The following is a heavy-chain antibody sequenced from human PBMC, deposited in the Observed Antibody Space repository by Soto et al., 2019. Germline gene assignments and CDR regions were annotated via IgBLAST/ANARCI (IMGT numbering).Heavy chain of an antibody. Sequence: SPTLSLTCAVSGGSFSGYYWSWIRQPPGKGLERIGEINHSGSTNYNPSLKSRVTISVDTSKNQFSLKLSSVTAADTAVYYCAREGFAVTKRYYYYGMDVWGQGTTVTVSS. CDR2: INHSGST. V-gene: IGHV4-34*01. D-gene: IGHD4-17*01. CDR3: AREGFAVTKRYYYYGMDV. CDR1: GGSFSGYY. J-gene: IGHJ6*02.